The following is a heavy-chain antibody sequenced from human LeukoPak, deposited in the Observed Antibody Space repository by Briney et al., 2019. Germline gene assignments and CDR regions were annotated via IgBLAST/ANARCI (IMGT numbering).Heavy chain of an antibody. D-gene: IGHD6-13*01. J-gene: IGHJ4*02. CDR1: GFTFDDYG. Sequence: GGSLRLSCAASGFTFDDYGMSWVRQAPGKGLGWVSGINWNGGSTGYADSVKGRFTISRDNAKNSLYLQMNSLRAEDTALYYCARGTLKAAATDFDYWGQGTLVTVSS. CDR3: ARGTLKAAATDFDY. CDR2: INWNGGST. V-gene: IGHV3-20*04.